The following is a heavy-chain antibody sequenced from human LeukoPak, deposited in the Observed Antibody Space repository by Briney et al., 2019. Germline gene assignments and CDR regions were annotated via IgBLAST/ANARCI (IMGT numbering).Heavy chain of an antibody. Sequence: PGGSLRLSCAASGFTFSDYYMSWIRQAPGKGLEGVSYISSSGSTIYYADSVKGRFTISRDNAKNSLYLQMNSLRAEDTAVYYCAREGSITMVRGVIWFDPWGQGTLVTVSS. CDR3: AREGSITMVRGVIWFDP. CDR2: ISSSGSTI. V-gene: IGHV3-11*04. CDR1: GFTFSDYY. J-gene: IGHJ5*02. D-gene: IGHD3-10*01.